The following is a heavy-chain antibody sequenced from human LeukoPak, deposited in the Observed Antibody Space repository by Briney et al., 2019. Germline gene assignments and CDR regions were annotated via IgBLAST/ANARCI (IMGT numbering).Heavy chain of an antibody. D-gene: IGHD3-10*01. CDR3: AKHYGSGTYYNYLDY. J-gene: IGHJ4*02. CDR2: ISSSSSYT. V-gene: IGHV3-11*03. CDR1: GFTFSDYY. Sequence: GGSLRLSCAASGFTFSDYYMSWIRQAPGKGLEWVSCISSSSSYTNYADSVKGRFTISRDNSQNTLYLQMNSLRAEDTAIYYCAKHYGSGTYYNYLDYWGQGTLVTVSS.